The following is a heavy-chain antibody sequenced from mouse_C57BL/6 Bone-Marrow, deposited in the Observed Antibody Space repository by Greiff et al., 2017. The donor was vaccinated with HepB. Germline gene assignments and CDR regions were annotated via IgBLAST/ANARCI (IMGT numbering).Heavy chain of an antibody. D-gene: IGHD2-4*01. J-gene: IGHJ4*01. V-gene: IGHV1-64*01. Sequence: QVQLKQPGAELVKPGASVKLSCKASGYTFTSYWMHWVKQRPGQGLEWIGMIHPNSGSTNYNEKFKSKATLTVDKSSSTAYMQLSSLTSEDSAVYYCARNYDYDGPYYYAMDYWGQGTSVTVSS. CDR1: GYTFTSYW. CDR3: ARNYDYDGPYYYAMDY. CDR2: IHPNSGST.